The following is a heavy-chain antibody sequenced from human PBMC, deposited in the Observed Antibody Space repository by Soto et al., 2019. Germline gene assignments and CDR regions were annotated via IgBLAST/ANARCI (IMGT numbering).Heavy chain of an antibody. CDR1: GGSISSYY. D-gene: IGHD2-2*01. CDR3: ASGSSQLLHFDY. J-gene: IGHJ4*02. Sequence: SETLSLTCTVSGGSISSYYWSWIRQPPGKGLEWIGYIYYSGSTNYNPSLKSRVTISVDTSKNQFSLKLSSVTAADTAGYYCASGSSQLLHFDYWGQGTLVTVSS. V-gene: IGHV4-59*01. CDR2: IYYSGST.